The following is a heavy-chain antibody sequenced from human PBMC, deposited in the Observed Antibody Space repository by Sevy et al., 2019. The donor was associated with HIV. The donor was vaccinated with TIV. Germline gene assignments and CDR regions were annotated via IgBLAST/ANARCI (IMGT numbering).Heavy chain of an antibody. J-gene: IGHJ6*02. V-gene: IGHV3-30-3*01. CDR2: ISYDGSNK. CDR1: GFTFSSYA. D-gene: IGHD3-3*01. Sequence: GGSLRLSCVASGFTFSSYAMHWVRQAPGKGLEWVAVISYDGSNKYYADSVKGRFTISRDNSKNTPYLQMNSLRAEDTAVYYCSRDPALYYDFWSGYYRRRFDFYYGMDVWGQGTTVTVSS. CDR3: SRDPALYYDFWSGYYRRRFDFYYGMDV.